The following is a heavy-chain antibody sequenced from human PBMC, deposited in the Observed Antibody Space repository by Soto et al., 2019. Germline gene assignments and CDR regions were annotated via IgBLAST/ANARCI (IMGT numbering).Heavy chain of an antibody. J-gene: IGHJ6*02. V-gene: IGHV1-69*06. D-gene: IGHD2-2*01. CDR1: GGTCSIYA. CDR2: IIPIFGTA. Sequence: SVKVSCKASGGTCSIYAISCVLQSAVQGREGMGGIIPIFGTANYAQKFQGRVTITADKSTSTAYMELSSLRSEDTAVYYCARAGAGYCSSTSCSPIPSYYYGMDVWGQGTTVTVSS. CDR3: ARAGAGYCSSTSCSPIPSYYYGMDV.